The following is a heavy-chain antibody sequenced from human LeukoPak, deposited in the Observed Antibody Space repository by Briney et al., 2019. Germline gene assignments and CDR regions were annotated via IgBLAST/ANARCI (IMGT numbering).Heavy chain of an antibody. CDR1: GFTFSSYS. J-gene: IGHJ4*02. V-gene: IGHV3-21*01. Sequence: GGSLRLSCAASGFTFSSYSMNWVRQAPGKGLEWGSSISSSSSYIYYADSVKGRFTISRDNAKNSLSLQMNSLRAEDTAVYYCARELPPYYDFWSGYYTRVPFDYWGQGTLVTVSS. D-gene: IGHD3-3*01. CDR3: ARELPPYYDFWSGYYTRVPFDY. CDR2: ISSSSSYI.